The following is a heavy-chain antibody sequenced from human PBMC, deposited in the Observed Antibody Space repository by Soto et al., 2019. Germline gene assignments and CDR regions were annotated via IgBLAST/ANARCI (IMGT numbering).Heavy chain of an antibody. CDR2: INPSGGST. CDR1: GYTFTSYH. Sequence: QVQLVQSGAEVKKPGASVKVSCKASGYTFTSYHMHWVRQAPGQGLEWMGIINPSGGSTSYAQKFQGRVTMTRDTSTSTVYMELSSLRSEDTAVYYCARAVAAAGYTRFNWFDPWGQGTLVTVSS. D-gene: IGHD6-13*01. J-gene: IGHJ5*02. V-gene: IGHV1-46*03. CDR3: ARAVAAAGYTRFNWFDP.